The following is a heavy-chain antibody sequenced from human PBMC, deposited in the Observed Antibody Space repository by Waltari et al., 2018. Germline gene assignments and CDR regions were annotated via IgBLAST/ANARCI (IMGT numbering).Heavy chain of an antibody. CDR1: GFTFSSFW. Sequence: EVQLVESGGGLVQPGGSRRLSCAASGFTFSSFWMRWVRQAPGKGLEWVDNIKQDGSEKYYVDSVKGRFTISRDNAKNSLYLQMNSLRAEDTAVYYCARVSGYYYVFDYWGQGTLVTVSS. CDR2: IKQDGSEK. D-gene: IGHD3-22*01. J-gene: IGHJ4*02. V-gene: IGHV3-7*01. CDR3: ARVSGYYYVFDY.